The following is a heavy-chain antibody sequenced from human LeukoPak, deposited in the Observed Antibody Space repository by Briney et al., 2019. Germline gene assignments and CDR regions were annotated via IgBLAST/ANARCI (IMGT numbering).Heavy chain of an antibody. CDR1: GFVFSNYE. J-gene: IGHJ5*02. D-gene: IGHD3-10*01. CDR3: ARDRGARGRGLA. Sequence: TGGSLRLSCAASGFVFSNYEMNWVRQAPGTGLEWVSSIGPSSGDIYYADSVKGRFTISRDNDKNSLYLQMNSLRAEDTAVYYCARDRGARGRGLAWGQGTQVTVSS. CDR2: IGPSSGDI. V-gene: IGHV3-21*01.